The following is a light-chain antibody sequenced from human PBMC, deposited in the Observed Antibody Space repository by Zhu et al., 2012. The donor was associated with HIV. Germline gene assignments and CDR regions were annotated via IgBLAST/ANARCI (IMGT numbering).Light chain of an antibody. J-gene: IGKJ1*01. CDR3: QQYATPPRT. CDR2: GAS. V-gene: IGKV3-20*01. Sequence: EIVLMQSPGTLSLSPGERATLSCRASQSVSSSYLAWYQQKPGQAPRLLVYGASSRATGIPDRFSGSGSGTDFTLTISRLEPEDFALYYCQQYATPPRTFGQGTRVEFK. CDR1: QSVSSSY.